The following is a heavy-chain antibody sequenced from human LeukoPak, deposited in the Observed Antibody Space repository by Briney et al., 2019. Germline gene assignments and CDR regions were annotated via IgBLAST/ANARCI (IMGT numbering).Heavy chain of an antibody. CDR1: GYTFTNFG. CDR2: ISAYNGNT. V-gene: IGHV1-18*01. D-gene: IGHD6-19*01. Sequence: GASVKVSCKASGYTFTNFGISWVRQAPGQGLEWMGWISAYNGNTNYAQKVQDRVTMTTDTSTSTAYMELRSLRSDDTAVYYCARAGGWAREDYKADAFDIWGQETMVTVSS. CDR3: ARAGGWAREDYKADAFDI. J-gene: IGHJ3*02.